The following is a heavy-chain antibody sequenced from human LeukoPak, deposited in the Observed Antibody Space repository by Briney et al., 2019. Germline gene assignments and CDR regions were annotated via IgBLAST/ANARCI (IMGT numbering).Heavy chain of an antibody. V-gene: IGHV1-18*04. J-gene: IGHJ3*02. D-gene: IGHD6-13*01. CDR1: GYSFTSYW. CDR3: ARDSYSSSWYVAFDI. Sequence: KISCKGSGYSFTSYWIGWVRQAPGQGLEWMGWISAYNGNTNYAQKLQGRVTMTTDTSTSTAYMELRSLRSDDTAVYYCARDSYSSSWYVAFDIWGQGTMVTVSS. CDR2: ISAYNGNT.